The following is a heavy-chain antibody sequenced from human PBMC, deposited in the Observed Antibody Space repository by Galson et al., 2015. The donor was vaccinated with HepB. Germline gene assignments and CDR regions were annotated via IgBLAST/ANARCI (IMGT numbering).Heavy chain of an antibody. CDR1: GYTFTSYG. J-gene: IGHJ4*02. V-gene: IGHV1-18*01. Sequence: QSGAEVKKPGESLKISCKASGYTFTSYGISWERQAPGQGLEWMGWISAYNGNTNYAQKLQGRVTMTTDTSTSTAYMELRSLRSDDTAVYYCARGPPSVLPYYFDYWGQGTLVTVSS. CDR3: ARGPPSVLPYYFDY. D-gene: IGHD3-10*01. CDR2: ISAYNGNT.